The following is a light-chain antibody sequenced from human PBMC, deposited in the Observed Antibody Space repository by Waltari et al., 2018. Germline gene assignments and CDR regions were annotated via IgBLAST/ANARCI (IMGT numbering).Light chain of an antibody. CDR3: QQRSSLPIT. V-gene: IGKV3-11*01. CDR1: QSISSY. CDR2: DAS. Sequence: LSCRASQSISSYLAWYQQKPGQAPKLLIYDASNRATGIPARFSGSGSWTDFTLTITSLEPEDFAVYYCQQRSSLPITFGQGTRLDIK. J-gene: IGKJ5*01.